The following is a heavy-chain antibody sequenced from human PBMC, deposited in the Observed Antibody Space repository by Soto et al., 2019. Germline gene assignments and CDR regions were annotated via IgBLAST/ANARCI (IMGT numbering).Heavy chain of an antibody. CDR2: IWYDGSNK. D-gene: IGHD2-15*01. CDR3: ARDGTGQYCSGGSCYRFDYYYGMDV. Sequence: GGSLRLSCAAAGFPFSSYGMHWVRQAPGKGLEWVAVIWYDGSNKYYADSVKGRFTISRDNSKNTLYLQMNSLRAEDTAVYYCARDGTGQYCSGGSCYRFDYYYGMDVWGQGTTVTVSS. CDR1: GFPFSSYG. J-gene: IGHJ6*02. V-gene: IGHV3-33*01.